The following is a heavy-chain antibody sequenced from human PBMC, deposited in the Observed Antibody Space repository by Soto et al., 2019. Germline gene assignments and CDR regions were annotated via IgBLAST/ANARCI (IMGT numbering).Heavy chain of an antibody. D-gene: IGHD5-18*01. CDR2: ISDSDGST. Sequence: GGSLRLSCAASGFTFRSYAMSWVRQAPRKELEWVSGISDSDGSTYYADSVKGRFTISRDDSKNTLYLQMNSLRAEDTAVFYCARSRNTPFNYWGQGTLGTVSS. CDR1: GFTFRSYA. V-gene: IGHV3-23*01. CDR3: ARSRNTPFNY. J-gene: IGHJ4*02.